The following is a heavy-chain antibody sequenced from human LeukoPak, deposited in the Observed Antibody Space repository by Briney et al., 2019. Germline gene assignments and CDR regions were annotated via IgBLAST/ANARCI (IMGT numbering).Heavy chain of an antibody. CDR3: TTGFTIFGVVIMHFDY. J-gene: IGHJ4*02. CDR2: ISYDGSNK. D-gene: IGHD3-3*01. Sequence: GGSLRLSCAASGFTFSSYGMHWVRQAPGKGLEWVAVISYDGSNKYYADSVKGRFTISRDNSKNTLYLQMNSLKTEDTAVYYCTTGFTIFGVVIMHFDYWGQGTLVTVSS. V-gene: IGHV3-30*03. CDR1: GFTFSSYG.